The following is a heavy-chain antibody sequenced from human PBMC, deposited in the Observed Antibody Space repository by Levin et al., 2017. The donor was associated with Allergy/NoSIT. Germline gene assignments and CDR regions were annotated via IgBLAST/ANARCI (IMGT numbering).Heavy chain of an antibody. CDR2: IIPILGIA. V-gene: IGHV1-69*04. Sequence: SVKVSCKASGGTFSSYAISWVRQAPGQGLEWMGRIIPILGIANYAQKFQGRVTITADKSTSTAYMELSSLRSEDTAVYYCAARDGGVVRGVYLDEYFQHWGQGTLVTVSS. CDR1: GGTFSSYA. J-gene: IGHJ1*01. CDR3: AARDGGVVRGVYLDEYFQH. D-gene: IGHD3-10*01.